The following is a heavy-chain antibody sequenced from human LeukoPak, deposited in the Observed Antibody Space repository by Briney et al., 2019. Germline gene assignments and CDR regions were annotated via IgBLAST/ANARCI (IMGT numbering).Heavy chain of an antibody. V-gene: IGHV3-30*18. D-gene: IGHD2-15*01. CDR1: GFTFSSYG. CDR2: ISYDGSNK. CDR3: AKDRDSAFDI. J-gene: IGHJ3*02. Sequence: GRSLRLSCAASGFTFSSYGMHWVRQAPGKGLEWVAVISYDGSNKYYADSVKGRLTISRDNSKNTLYLQMNSLRAEDTAVYYCAKDRDSAFDIWGQGTMVTVSS.